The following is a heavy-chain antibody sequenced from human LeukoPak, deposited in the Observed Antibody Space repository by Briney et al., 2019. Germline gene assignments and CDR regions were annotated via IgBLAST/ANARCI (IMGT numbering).Heavy chain of an antibody. Sequence: ASVKVSCKASGYTFTSYYMHWVRQAPGQGLEWMGIINPSGGSTSYAQKFQGRVTMTRDTSTSTAYMELSSLRSEDTAVYYCAHAVEDAFDIWGQGTMVTVSS. CDR1: GYTFTSYY. CDR2: INPSGGST. CDR3: AHAVEDAFDI. V-gene: IGHV1-46*01. D-gene: IGHD6-19*01. J-gene: IGHJ3*02.